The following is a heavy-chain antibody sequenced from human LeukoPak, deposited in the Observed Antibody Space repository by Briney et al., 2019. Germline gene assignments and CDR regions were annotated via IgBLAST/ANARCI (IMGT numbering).Heavy chain of an antibody. CDR2: INPSGGST. D-gene: IGHD2-2*02. CDR3: ARDPGYCSSTSCYKGFDP. V-gene: IGHV1-46*01. J-gene: IGHJ5*02. Sequence: EASVKVSCKASGYTFTSYYMHWVRQAPGQGLEWMGIINPSGGSTNYAQKLQGRVTMTTDTSTSTAYMELRSLRSDDTAVYYCARDPGYCSSTSCYKGFDPWGQGTLVTVSS. CDR1: GYTFTSYY.